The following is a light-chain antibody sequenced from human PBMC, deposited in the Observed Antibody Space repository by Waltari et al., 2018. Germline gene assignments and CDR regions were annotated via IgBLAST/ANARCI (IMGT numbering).Light chain of an antibody. CDR1: SLRKFS. V-gene: IGLV3-19*01. CDR2: GPD. CDR3: HSRDSTSTRV. J-gene: IGLJ3*02. Sequence: SSEPNQDPAVSVALGQTVKITCQGDSLRKFSASWYQQRPGQAPILVLYGPDYRPSGIPGRFSGSTSGGTASLTITGAQAEDEAVYYCHSRDSTSTRVFGGGTRLTV.